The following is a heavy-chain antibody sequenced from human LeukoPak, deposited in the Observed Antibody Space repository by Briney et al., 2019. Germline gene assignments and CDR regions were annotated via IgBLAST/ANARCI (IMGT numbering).Heavy chain of an antibody. CDR2: IYPGDSDT. CDR3: ARRQYSSSWYYAFDI. D-gene: IGHD6-13*01. V-gene: IGHV5-51*01. CDR1: GYSFTSYW. J-gene: IGHJ3*02. Sequence: GESLKISCKGSGYSFTSYWIGWVRQMPGKGLDWMGIIYPGDSDTRYSPSFQGQVTISADKSISTAYLQWSSLKASDTAMYYCARRQYSSSWYYAFDIWGQGTMVTVSS.